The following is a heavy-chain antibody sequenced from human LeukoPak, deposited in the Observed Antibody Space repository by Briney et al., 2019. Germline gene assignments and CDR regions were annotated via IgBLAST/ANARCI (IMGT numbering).Heavy chain of an antibody. J-gene: IGHJ4*02. CDR3: AKGHLRLLWFGEPFDY. Sequence: GGSLRLSCAASGFTVSNNYMSWVRQAPGKGLEWVSGISWNSGSIGYADSVKGRFTISRDNAKNSLYLQMNSLRAEDTALYYCAKGHLRLLWFGEPFDYWGQGTLVTVSS. V-gene: IGHV3-9*01. D-gene: IGHD3-10*01. CDR2: ISWNSGSI. CDR1: GFTVSNNY.